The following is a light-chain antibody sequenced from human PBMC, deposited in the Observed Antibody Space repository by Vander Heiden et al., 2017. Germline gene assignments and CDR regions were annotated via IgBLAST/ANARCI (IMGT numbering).Light chain of an antibody. CDR2: GAS. CDR3: QQYNNWPPHT. V-gene: IGKV3-15*01. Sequence: IVLTQSPATLSVSSGERATLSCRASQSVSSNVAWYQQKPGQAPRLLIYGASTRATGIPARFSGSGSGTEFTLTISSLQSEDFAVYYCQQYNNWPPHTFGQGTKLEIK. CDR1: QSVSSN. J-gene: IGKJ2*01.